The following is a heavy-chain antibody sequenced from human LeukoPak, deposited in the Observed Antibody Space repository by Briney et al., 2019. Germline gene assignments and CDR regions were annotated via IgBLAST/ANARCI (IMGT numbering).Heavy chain of an antibody. J-gene: IGHJ2*01. V-gene: IGHV3-9*01. CDR3: AKDRGLGAVAVWYFDL. CDR1: GFTFDDYA. CDR2: ISWNSGSI. D-gene: IGHD6-19*01. Sequence: GGSLRLSCAASGFTFDDYAMHWVRQAPGKGLEWVSGISWNSGSIGYADSVKGRFTISRDNAKNSLYLQMNSLRAEDTALYYCAKDRGLGAVAVWYFDLWGRGTLVTVSS.